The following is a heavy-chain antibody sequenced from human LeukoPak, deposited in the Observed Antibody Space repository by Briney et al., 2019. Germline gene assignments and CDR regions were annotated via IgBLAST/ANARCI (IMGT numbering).Heavy chain of an antibody. CDR1: GGSISSYY. J-gene: IGHJ4*02. V-gene: IGHV4-59*01. Sequence: PSETLSLTCTVSGGSISSYYWSWIRQPPGKGLEWIGYIYYSGSTNYNPSLKSRVTILVDTSKNQFSLKLSSVTAADTAVYYCARGSSYSGYESVDWGQGTLVTVSS. CDR2: IYYSGST. CDR3: ARGSSYSGYESVD. D-gene: IGHD5-12*01.